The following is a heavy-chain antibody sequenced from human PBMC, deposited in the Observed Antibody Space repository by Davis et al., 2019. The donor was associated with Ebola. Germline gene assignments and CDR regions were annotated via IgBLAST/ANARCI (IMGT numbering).Heavy chain of an antibody. CDR1: GYTLTELS. V-gene: IGHV1-46*01. J-gene: IGHJ5*02. D-gene: IGHD5-12*01. CDR3: AREATS. CDR2: INPSGGST. Sequence: ASVKVSCKVSGYTLTELSMHWVRQAPGQGLEWMGIINPSGGSTSYAQKFQGRVTMTRDTSTSTVYMELSSLRSEDTAVYYCAREATSWGQGTLVTVSS.